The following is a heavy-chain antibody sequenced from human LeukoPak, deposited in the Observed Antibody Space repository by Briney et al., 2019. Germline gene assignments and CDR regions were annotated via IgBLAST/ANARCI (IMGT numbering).Heavy chain of an antibody. CDR2: ISYDGRNN. D-gene: IGHD2-21*02. J-gene: IGHJ4*02. Sequence: GGSLRLSCAASGFTFSRYGMHWVRQAPGKGLEWAAVISYDGRNNQYTDSVKGRFTMSRDNSKNTLNLQMNSLRPEDTAVYYCAKDASPHGADYYFDYWGQGTLVTVSS. CDR1: GFTFSRYG. V-gene: IGHV3-30*18. CDR3: AKDASPHGADYYFDY.